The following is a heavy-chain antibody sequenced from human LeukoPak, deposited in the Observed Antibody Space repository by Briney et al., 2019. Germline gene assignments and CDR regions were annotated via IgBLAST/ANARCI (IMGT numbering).Heavy chain of an antibody. V-gene: IGHV3-48*01. CDR2: ISSSSSSI. Sequence: GSLRLACVASGFNFSSYGMNWVRQTPGKGLEWVSYISSSSSSIKYADSAQGRFTISRDNAKNSLYLQMNSLRAEDTAVYYCARESYHFDYWGQGTLVTVSS. CDR1: GFNFSSYG. CDR3: ARESYHFDY. D-gene: IGHD3-10*01. J-gene: IGHJ4*02.